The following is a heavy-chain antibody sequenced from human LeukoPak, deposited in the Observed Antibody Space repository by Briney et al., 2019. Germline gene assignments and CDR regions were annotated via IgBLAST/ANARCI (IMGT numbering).Heavy chain of an antibody. J-gene: IGHJ4*02. V-gene: IGHV4-39*07. CDR3: ARGQKQFDY. CDR1: GDSISSSRSY. D-gene: IGHD6-13*01. Sequence: KPSETLSLTCSVSGDSISSSRSYWGWIRQPPGKGLEWIGSIYYSGSTYYNTSLKSRVTISVDTSKNQFSLKLSSVTAADTAVYYCARGQKQFDYWGQGTLVTVSS. CDR2: IYYSGST.